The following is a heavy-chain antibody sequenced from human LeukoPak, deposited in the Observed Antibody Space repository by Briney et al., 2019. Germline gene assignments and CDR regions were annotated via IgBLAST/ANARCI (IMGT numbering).Heavy chain of an antibody. J-gene: IGHJ4*02. V-gene: IGHV4-39*01. CDR2: IYYSGST. D-gene: IGHD3-16*01. CDR1: GGSISSSSYY. CDR3: GSYYDYVWGSYCAY. Sequence: SETLSLTCTVSGGSISSSSYYWGWIRQPPGKGQEWIGSIYYSGSTYYNPSLKSRVTISVDTSKNQFSLKLSSVTAADTAVYYCGSYYDYVWGSYCAYWGQGTLVTVSS.